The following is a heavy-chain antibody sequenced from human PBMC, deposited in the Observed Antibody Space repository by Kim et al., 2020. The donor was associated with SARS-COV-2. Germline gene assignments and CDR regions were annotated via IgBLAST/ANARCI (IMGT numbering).Heavy chain of an antibody. J-gene: IGHJ4*02. CDR2: IIPILGLP. CDR3: ARGPYEDYFDY. Sequence: SVKVSCKASGGTFSSYAINWVRQAPGQGLEWMGRIIPILGLPNYAQKFQGRVTITADKSTSTAYMELRSLRSEDTAVYYCARGPYEDYFDYWGQGTLVTVSS. V-gene: IGHV1-69*04. D-gene: IGHD3-16*01. CDR1: GGTFSSYA.